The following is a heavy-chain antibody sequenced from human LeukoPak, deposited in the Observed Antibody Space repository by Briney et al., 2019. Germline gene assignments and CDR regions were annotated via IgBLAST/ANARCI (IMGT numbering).Heavy chain of an antibody. J-gene: IGHJ5*02. D-gene: IGHD3-10*01. CDR3: ARDKGGFLYFGEYDP. CDR2: IYTSGST. Sequence: PSEPLSLTCTVSGASISSGSHHWSWIRQPAGKGLEWIVRIYTSGSTNYNPSLKSRVSISVDMSKNQFSLKLSSVTAADTAVYYCARDKGGFLYFGEYDPWGQGTLVTVSS. CDR1: GASISSGSHH. V-gene: IGHV4-61*02.